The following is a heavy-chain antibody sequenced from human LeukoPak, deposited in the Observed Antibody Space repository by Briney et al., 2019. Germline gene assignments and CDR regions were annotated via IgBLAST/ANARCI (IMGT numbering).Heavy chain of an antibody. D-gene: IGHD5-12*01. J-gene: IGHJ4*02. CDR1: GGSISSDSYS. Sequence: PSQTLSLTCAVSGGSISSDSYSWSWIRQPPGKGLEWIGYIYHSGVTHYSPSLKSRVTISVDRSKNQFSLKLNSVTAADTAVYYCARGGYSGYGEFDYWGQGTLVTVSS. V-gene: IGHV4-30-2*01. CDR3: ARGGYSGYGEFDY. CDR2: IYHSGVT.